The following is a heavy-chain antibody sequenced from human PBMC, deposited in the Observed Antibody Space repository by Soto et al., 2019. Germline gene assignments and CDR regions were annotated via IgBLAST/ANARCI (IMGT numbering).Heavy chain of an antibody. CDR1: GGSISSSSYY. V-gene: IGHV4-39*01. CDR2: IYYSGST. Sequence: SETLSLTCTVSGGSISSSSYYWGWIRQPPGKGLEWIVIIYYSGSTYYNPSLKSRVTISVDTSKNQFSLKLSSVSATDTAVYYCATSNWFDPWGQGTLVTVSS. J-gene: IGHJ5*02. CDR3: ATSNWFDP.